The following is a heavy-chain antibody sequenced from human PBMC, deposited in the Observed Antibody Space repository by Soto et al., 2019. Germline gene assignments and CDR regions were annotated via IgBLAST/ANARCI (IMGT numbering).Heavy chain of an antibody. J-gene: IGHJ5*02. CDR2: IYPGDSDT. V-gene: IGHV5-51*01. Sequence: GESLKISCKGSGYSFTSYWIGWVRQMPGKGLEWMGIIYPGDSDTRYSPSFQGQVTISADKSISTAYLQWSSLKASDTAMYYCARCKRGLTGALRWFDPWGQGTLVTVSS. CDR1: GYSFTSYW. CDR3: ARCKRGLTGALRWFDP. D-gene: IGHD1-26*01.